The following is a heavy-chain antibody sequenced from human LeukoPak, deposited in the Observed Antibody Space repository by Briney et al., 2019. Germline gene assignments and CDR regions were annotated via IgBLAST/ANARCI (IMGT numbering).Heavy chain of an antibody. CDR2: IYHSGST. J-gene: IGHJ2*01. CDR1: GYSISSGYY. V-gene: IGHV4-38-2*02. Sequence: SETLSLTCTVSGYSISSGYYWGWIRQPPGKGLEWIGSIYHSGSTYYNPSLKSRVTISVDTSKNQFSLKLSSVTAADTAVYYCASRWYFDLWGRGTLVTVSS. CDR3: ASRWYFDL.